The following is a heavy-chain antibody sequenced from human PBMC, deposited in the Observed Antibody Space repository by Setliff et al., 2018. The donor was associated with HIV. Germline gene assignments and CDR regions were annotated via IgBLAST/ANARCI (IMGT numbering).Heavy chain of an antibody. D-gene: IGHD6-19*01. CDR2: IHLSDT. CDR1: GDSFIGYY. CDR3: ARSSMAGFDY. Sequence: SETLSLTCAVYGDSFIGYYWTWIRQSPGKGLEWIGSIHLSDTYYNPSLKSRVTISVDTSKDQFSLKLTSLTAADTAVYYCARSSMAGFDYWGQGKLVTVSS. J-gene: IGHJ4*02. V-gene: IGHV4-34*01.